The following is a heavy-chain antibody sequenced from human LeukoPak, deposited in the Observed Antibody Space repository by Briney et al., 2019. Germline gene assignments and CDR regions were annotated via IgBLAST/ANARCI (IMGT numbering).Heavy chain of an antibody. V-gene: IGHV3-53*01. CDR2: IYSGGST. J-gene: IGHJ4*02. CDR1: GFTVSSNY. CDR3: AKDWAGSDRRYYFDY. D-gene: IGHD3-22*01. Sequence: GSLRLSCAASGFTVSSNYMSWVRQAPGKGLEWVSVIYSGGSTYYADSVKGRFTISRDNSQNTLYLQMNSLRAEDSAVYYCAKDWAGSDRRYYFDYWGQGTLVTVSS.